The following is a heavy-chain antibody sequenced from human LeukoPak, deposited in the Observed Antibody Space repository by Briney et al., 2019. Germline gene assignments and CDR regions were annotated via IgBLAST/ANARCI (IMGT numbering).Heavy chain of an antibody. CDR1: GYTFITYY. Sequence: ASVKVSCKASGYTFITYYMHWVRQAPGQGLEWLGIINPSGGSTSYAQKFQGRVTITRDTSTSTVYMELSSLRSEGTAVYYCARAAHGGNSGYYYYYYMDVWGKGTTVTVSS. J-gene: IGHJ6*03. D-gene: IGHD4-23*01. CDR2: INPSGGST. CDR3: ARAAHGGNSGYYYYYYMDV. V-gene: IGHV1-46*01.